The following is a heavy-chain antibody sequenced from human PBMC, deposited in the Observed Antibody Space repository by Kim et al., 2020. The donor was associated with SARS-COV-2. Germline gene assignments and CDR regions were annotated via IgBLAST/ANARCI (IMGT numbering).Heavy chain of an antibody. D-gene: IGHD2-2*01. Sequence: SVKGRFTISRENAKNSLYLQMNSLSAEDTAVYYCARDSTDCSSTSCYFDYWGQGTLVTVSS. V-gene: IGHV3-21*01. J-gene: IGHJ4*02. CDR3: ARDSTDCSSTSCYFDY.